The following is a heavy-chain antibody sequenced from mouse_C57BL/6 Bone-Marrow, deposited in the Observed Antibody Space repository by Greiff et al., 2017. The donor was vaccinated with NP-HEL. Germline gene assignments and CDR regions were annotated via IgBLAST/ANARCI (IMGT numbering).Heavy chain of an antibody. CDR1: GFTFSDYG. CDR2: ISSGSSTI. V-gene: IGHV5-17*01. J-gene: IGHJ2*01. CDR3: ARRTPDYFDY. Sequence: EVKLVESGGGLVKPGGSLKLSCAASGFTFSDYGMHWVRQAPEKGLEWVAYISSGSSTIYYADTVKGRFIISRDNAKNTLFLQMTSLRSEDTAMYYCARRTPDYFDYWGQGTTLTVSS.